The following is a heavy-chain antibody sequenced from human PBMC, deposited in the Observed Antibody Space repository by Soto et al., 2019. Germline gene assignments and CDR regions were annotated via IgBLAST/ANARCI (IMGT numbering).Heavy chain of an antibody. J-gene: IGHJ4*02. Sequence: QVQLVQSGPEVKRPGASVKVSCKASGYNFTNYVISWVRQAPGQGLEWMGWISTYSGNTEYAQKVQGRVIMTKDTSTTTGYMELRRLRYDDTAVYYCARVRGASYGDYEFADWGQGTLVSVSS. CDR1: GYNFTNYV. CDR3: ARVRGASYGDYEFAD. V-gene: IGHV1-18*01. CDR2: ISTYSGNT. D-gene: IGHD4-17*01.